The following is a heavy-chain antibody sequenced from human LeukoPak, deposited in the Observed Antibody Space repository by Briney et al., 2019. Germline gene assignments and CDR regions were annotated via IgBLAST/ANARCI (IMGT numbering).Heavy chain of an antibody. V-gene: IGHV1-69*05. CDR1: GGTFSSYA. CDR3: AREGFPPKISDFWSGLGPYYYYGMDV. CDR2: IIPIFGTA. D-gene: IGHD3-3*01. Sequence: SVKVSCKASGGTFSSYAISWVRQAPGQGLEWMGGIIPIFGTANYTQKFQGRVTMTRDTSTSTVYMELSSLRSEDTAVYYCAREGFPPKISDFWSGLGPYYYYGMDVWGQGTTVTVSS. J-gene: IGHJ6*02.